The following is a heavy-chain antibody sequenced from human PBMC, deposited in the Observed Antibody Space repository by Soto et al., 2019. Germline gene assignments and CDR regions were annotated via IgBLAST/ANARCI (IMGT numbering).Heavy chain of an antibody. D-gene: IGHD1-26*01. Sequence: QVQLVQSGAEVKKPGASVKVSCKASGYSFSGYYIHWMRQAPGQGLEWMGWINPDRDETNYAQEFQGRVTMTRDTSINVVFMELSTLKSDDTAVYYCASEVGSTYYFDYWGQGTLVTVSS. CDR1: GYSFSGYY. CDR2: INPDRDET. J-gene: IGHJ4*02. V-gene: IGHV1-2*02. CDR3: ASEVGSTYYFDY.